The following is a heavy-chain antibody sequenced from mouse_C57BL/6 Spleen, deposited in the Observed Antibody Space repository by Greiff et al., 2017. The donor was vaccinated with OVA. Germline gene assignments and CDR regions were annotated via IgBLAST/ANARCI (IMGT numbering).Heavy chain of an antibody. CDR1: GYAFSSYW. V-gene: IGHV1-80*01. CDR2: IYPGDGDT. CDR3: ARGGWDYAMDY. J-gene: IGHJ4*01. Sequence: VQLQQSGAELVTPGASVKLSCKASGYAFSSYWMNWVKQRPGKGLEWIGQIYPGDGDTNYNGKFKGKATLTADKSSSTAYMQLSRLTSEDSAVYFCARGGWDYAMDYWGQGTSVTVSS. D-gene: IGHD3-3*01.